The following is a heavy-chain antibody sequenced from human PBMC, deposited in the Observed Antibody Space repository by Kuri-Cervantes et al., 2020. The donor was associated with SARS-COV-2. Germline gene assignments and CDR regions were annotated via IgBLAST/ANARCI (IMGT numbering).Heavy chain of an antibody. J-gene: IGHJ6*02. Sequence: ASVKVSCKASGYTFTSYYMHWVRQAPGQGLEWMGIINPSGGSTSYAQKFQGRVTITRDMSTSTAYMELSSLRSEDTAVYYCAGAEGEGSYYYYYGMDVWGQGTTVTVSS. CDR2: INPSGGST. D-gene: IGHD2-21*01. CDR1: GYTFTSYY. CDR3: AGAEGEGSYYYYYGMDV. V-gene: IGHV1-46*01.